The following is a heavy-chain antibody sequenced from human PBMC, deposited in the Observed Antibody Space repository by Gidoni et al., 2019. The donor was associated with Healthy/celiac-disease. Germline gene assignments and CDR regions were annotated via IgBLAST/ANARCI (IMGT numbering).Heavy chain of an antibody. CDR1: GFTFSSYA. Sequence: EVQLLESGGGLVQPGGSLRLSCAASGFTFSSYAMSWVAQAPGKGLEWVSAITGSGGSTYYADSVKGRFTISRDNSKNTLYLQMNSLRAEDTAVYYCAKAYTFSRYGEGQLVGRAPMWFDPWGQGTLVTVSS. D-gene: IGHD6-6*01. J-gene: IGHJ5*02. V-gene: IGHV3-23*01. CDR2: ITGSGGST. CDR3: AKAYTFSRYGEGQLVGRAPMWFDP.